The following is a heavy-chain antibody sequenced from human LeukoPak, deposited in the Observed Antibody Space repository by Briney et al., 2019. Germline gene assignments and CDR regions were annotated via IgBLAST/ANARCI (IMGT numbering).Heavy chain of an antibody. CDR1: GFTFSTSA. D-gene: IGHD3-3*01. V-gene: IGHV3-21*01. J-gene: IGHJ4*02. CDR2: IDYDGSHI. Sequence: GGPLRLSCAASGFTFSTSAMNWLRQVPGKGLEWVSSIDYDGSHIYYAASVTGRFTISRDNARSSVYLQMNSLRDEDTAVYYCARVPLRSRRVGHYDYWGQGTLVAVSS. CDR3: ARVPLRSRRVGHYDY.